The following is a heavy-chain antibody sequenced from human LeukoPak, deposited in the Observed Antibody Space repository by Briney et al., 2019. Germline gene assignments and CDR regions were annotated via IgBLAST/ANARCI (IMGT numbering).Heavy chain of an antibody. Sequence: SETLSLTCAVYGGSFNGYYWIWMRQPPGKALEWIGEINHSGSTNYNPSLKSRVTISVDTSKNQFSLKLSSVTAADTAVYYCARLAMVRGVTRYYYYYMDVWGKGTTVTISS. J-gene: IGHJ6*03. CDR2: INHSGST. CDR3: ARLAMVRGVTRYYYYYMDV. CDR1: GGSFNGYY. V-gene: IGHV4-34*01. D-gene: IGHD3-10*01.